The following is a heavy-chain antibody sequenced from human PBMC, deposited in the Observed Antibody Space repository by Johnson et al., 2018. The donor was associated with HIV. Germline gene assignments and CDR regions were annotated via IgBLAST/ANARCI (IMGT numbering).Heavy chain of an antibody. CDR1: GFTFSNYG. D-gene: IGHD6-19*01. CDR2: IRYDESNK. CDR3: ARVSGWYEKGAFDI. V-gene: IGHV3-30*02. J-gene: IGHJ3*02. Sequence: QVQLVESGGGVVQPGGSLRLSCAASGFTFSNYGIHWVRQAPGKGLEWVAFIRYDESNKYYPDSVKGRFTISRDNSKNTLYLQMNSLRAEDTAVYYCARVSGWYEKGAFDIWGQGTMVTVSS.